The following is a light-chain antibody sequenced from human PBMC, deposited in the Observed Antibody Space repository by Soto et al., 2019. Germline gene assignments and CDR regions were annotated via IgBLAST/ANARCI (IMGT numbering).Light chain of an antibody. V-gene: IGLV1-44*01. CDR2: SND. CDR3: AAWDDSLNGRYV. J-gene: IGLJ1*01. Sequence: QSVLTRPPSASGTRGQRVTISCSGSSSNVGSDTVNWYQHLPGTAPKLLIYSNDQRPSGVPDRFSGSKSGTSASLAISGLQSEDEADYYCAAWDDSLNGRYVFGTGTKLTVL. CDR1: SSNVGSDT.